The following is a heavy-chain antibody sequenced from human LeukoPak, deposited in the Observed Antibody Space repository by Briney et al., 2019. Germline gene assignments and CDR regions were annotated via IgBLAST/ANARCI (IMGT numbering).Heavy chain of an antibody. V-gene: IGHV4-39*07. CDR2: IYYSGST. CDR1: GGSISSSSYY. CDR3: ARDMGVRGVTAITPFDY. D-gene: IGHD3-10*01. Sequence: TSETLSLTCTVSGGSISSSSYYWGWIRQPPGKGLEWIGSIYYSGSTYYNPSLKSRVTISVDTSKNQFSLKLSSVTAADTAVYYCARDMGVRGVTAITPFDYWGQGTLVTVSS. J-gene: IGHJ4*02.